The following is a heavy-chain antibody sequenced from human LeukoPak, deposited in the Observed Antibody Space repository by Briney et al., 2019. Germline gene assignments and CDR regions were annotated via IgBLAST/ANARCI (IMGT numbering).Heavy chain of an antibody. D-gene: IGHD3-10*01. V-gene: IGHV1-69*13. CDR3: ARDVPYYGSGKRGTYYFDY. J-gene: IGHJ4*02. CDR2: IIPIFGTA. Sequence: SVKVSCKASGGTFSSSAINWVRQAPGQGLEWMGGIIPIFGTANYAQKFQGRVTITADESTSTAYMELSSLRSEDTAVYYCARDVPYYGSGKRGTYYFDYWGQGTLVTVSS. CDR1: GGTFSSSA.